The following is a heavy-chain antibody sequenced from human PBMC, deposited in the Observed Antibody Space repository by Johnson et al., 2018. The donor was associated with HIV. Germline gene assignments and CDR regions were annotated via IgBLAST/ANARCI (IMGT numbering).Heavy chain of an antibody. Sequence: QVQLVESGGGSVKPRGSLRLSCAASGFPFSGHNMGWVRQAPGKGLEFLSYISSSGSSTYYIASVKGRFTIPRDNAKNSLYLQMNSLRAEDTAVYYCARQVYCSSTSCSSAFDIWGQGTVVTVSS. CDR3: ARQVYCSSTSCSSAFDI. V-gene: IGHV3-11*04. CDR2: ISSSGSST. CDR1: GFPFSGHN. D-gene: IGHD2-2*01. J-gene: IGHJ3*02.